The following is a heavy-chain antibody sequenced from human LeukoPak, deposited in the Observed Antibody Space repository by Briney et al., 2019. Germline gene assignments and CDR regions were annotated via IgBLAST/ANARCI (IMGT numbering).Heavy chain of an antibody. CDR1: GFIFSTYG. CDR2: IWYDGSNK. J-gene: IGHJ4*02. V-gene: IGHV3-33*01. D-gene: IGHD3/OR15-3a*01. Sequence: PGGSLRLSCAASGFIFSTYGMHWVRQPPGKGLEWVAVIWYDGSNKYYADSVKGRFTISRDNSKNTLYLQMNSLRAEDTAVYCCARAVGPFDYWGQGTLVTVSS. CDR3: ARAVGPFDY.